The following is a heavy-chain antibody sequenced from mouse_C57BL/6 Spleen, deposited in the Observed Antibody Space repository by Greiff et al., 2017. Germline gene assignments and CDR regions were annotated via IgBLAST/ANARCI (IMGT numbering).Heavy chain of an antibody. D-gene: IGHD1-1*01. Sequence: DVKLVESEGGLVQPGSSMKLSCTASGFTFSDYYMAWVRQVPEKGLEWVANINYDGSSTYYLDSLKSRFIISRDNAKNILYLQMSSLKSEDTATYYCARPHYYGSSPWWYFDVWGTGTTVTVSS. CDR2: INYDGSST. V-gene: IGHV5-16*01. CDR3: ARPHYYGSSPWWYFDV. CDR1: GFTFSDYY. J-gene: IGHJ1*03.